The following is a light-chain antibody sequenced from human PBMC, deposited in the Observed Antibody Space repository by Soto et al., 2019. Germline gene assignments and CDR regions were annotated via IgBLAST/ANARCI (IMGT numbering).Light chain of an antibody. J-gene: IGLJ1*01. Sequence: QSALTQPASVSGSPGQSITISCTGTSSDVGGYNYVSWYQQHPGKAPKLMIYDVSYRPSGVSNRFSGSKSGNTASLAISGLQAELESDYYCSSYTSSSTQVFGTGTKVTVL. CDR1: SSDVGGYNY. V-gene: IGLV2-14*01. CDR3: SSYTSSSTQV. CDR2: DVS.